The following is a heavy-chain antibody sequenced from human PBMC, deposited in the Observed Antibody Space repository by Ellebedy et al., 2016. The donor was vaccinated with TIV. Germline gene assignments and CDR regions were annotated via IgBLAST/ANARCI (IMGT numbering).Heavy chain of an antibody. Sequence: PGGSLSLSCAASGFIFSSYAMSWVRQAPGKGLEWVSTISGSGGSTYYADSLKGRFTISRDNSKNTLYLQMNSLRAEDTAVYYCAKDPATTHLYYFDYWGQGTLVTVSS. D-gene: IGHD2-15*01. V-gene: IGHV3-23*01. J-gene: IGHJ4*02. CDR1: GFIFSSYA. CDR2: ISGSGGST. CDR3: AKDPATTHLYYFDY.